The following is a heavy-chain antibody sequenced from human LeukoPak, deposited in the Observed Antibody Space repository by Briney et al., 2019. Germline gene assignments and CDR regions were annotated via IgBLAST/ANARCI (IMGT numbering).Heavy chain of an antibody. D-gene: IGHD3-22*01. CDR1: GYTFTGYY. CDR2: INPNSGGT. J-gene: IGHJ5*02. Sequence: GASVKVSCKASGYTFTGYYMHWVRQAPGQGLEWMGWINPNSGGTNYAQKFQGRVTMTRDTSISTAYMELSRLRSDDTAVYYCARHYGGGQYYYDSSGYYYGRSPDPRRTAANWFDPWGQGTLVTVSS. CDR3: ARHYGGGQYYYDSSGYYYGRSPDPRRTAANWFDP. V-gene: IGHV1-2*02.